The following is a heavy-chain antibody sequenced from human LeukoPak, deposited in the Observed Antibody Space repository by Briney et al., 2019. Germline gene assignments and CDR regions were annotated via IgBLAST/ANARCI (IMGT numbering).Heavy chain of an antibody. CDR1: GFTFSSYA. CDR2: ISGSGGST. V-gene: IGHV3-23*01. Sequence: GGSLRLSCAASGFTFSSYAMSWVRQTPVKGLEWVSVISGSGGSTYYADSVKGRFTISRDNSKNTLYLQMNSLRAEDTAVYYCAKAVDTATWYNWFDPWGQGTLVTVSS. D-gene: IGHD5-18*01. CDR3: AKAVDTATWYNWFDP. J-gene: IGHJ5*02.